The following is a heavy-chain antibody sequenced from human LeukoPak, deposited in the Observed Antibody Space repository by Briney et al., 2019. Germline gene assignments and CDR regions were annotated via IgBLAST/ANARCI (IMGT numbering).Heavy chain of an antibody. CDR2: ISYSGST. CDR1: GGFISTYY. J-gene: IGHJ5*02. D-gene: IGHD6-19*01. V-gene: IGHV4-59*12. CDR3: ARKNGRIVAGIFGRWGNWFDP. Sequence: PSETLSLTCTVSGGFISTYYWSWIRQPPGKGLEWIGFISYSGSTYHNPSLKSRVTISVDTSKNQFSLKLSSVTAADTAVYYCARKNGRIVAGIFGRWGNWFDPWGQGTLVTVSS.